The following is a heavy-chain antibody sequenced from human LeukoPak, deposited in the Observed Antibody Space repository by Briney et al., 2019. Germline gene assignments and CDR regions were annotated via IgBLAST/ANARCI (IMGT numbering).Heavy chain of an antibody. CDR2: INPSGGST. J-gene: IGHJ4*02. CDR1: GYTFTSYY. D-gene: IGHD6-13*01. V-gene: IGHV1-46*01. Sequence: ASVKVSCKASGYTFTSYYMHWVRQAPGQWLEWMGIINPSGGSTNYAQKLQGRVTMTTDTSTSTAYMELRSLRSDDTAIYYCAKDGVAAAGTRSLDSWGQGTLVTVSP. CDR3: AKDGVAAAGTRSLDS.